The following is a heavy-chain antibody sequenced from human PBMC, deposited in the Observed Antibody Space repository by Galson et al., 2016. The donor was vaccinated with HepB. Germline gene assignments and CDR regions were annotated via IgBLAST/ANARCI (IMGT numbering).Heavy chain of an antibody. CDR1: GFTFTPSA. Sequence: SVKVSCKASGFTFTPSAMQWMRQARGQRLEWIGWIVVANGNTNYAPSFQGRATITRDLSTSTAYMELNSLRSEDTALYFCAAPQQFLEAAFWGQGTPVAVSS. J-gene: IGHJ4*02. D-gene: IGHD3-3*01. V-gene: IGHV1-58*02. CDR2: IVVANGNT. CDR3: AAPQQFLEAAF.